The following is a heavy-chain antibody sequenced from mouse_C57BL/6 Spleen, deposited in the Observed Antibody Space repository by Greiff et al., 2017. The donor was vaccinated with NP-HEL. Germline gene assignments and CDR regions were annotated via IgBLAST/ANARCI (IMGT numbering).Heavy chain of an antibody. D-gene: IGHD2-2*01. Sequence: VQLQQPGAELVKPGASVKMSCKASGYTFTSYWITWVKQRPGQGLEWIGDIYPGSGSTNYNEKFKSKATLTVDTSSSTAYMQLSSLTSEDSEVCYCASGGGYDVVFAYWGQGTLVTVSA. CDR3: ASGGGYDVVFAY. CDR1: GYTFTSYW. V-gene: IGHV1-55*01. J-gene: IGHJ3*01. CDR2: IYPGSGST.